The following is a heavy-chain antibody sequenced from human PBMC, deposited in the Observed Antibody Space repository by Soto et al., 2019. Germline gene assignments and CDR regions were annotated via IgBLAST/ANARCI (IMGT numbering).Heavy chain of an antibody. Sequence: SVKVSCKGAGGTFSSYAVSWVRKTNGKGLEWMGGIIPIFGTANYAQKFQGRVTITADKSTSTAYMELSSLRSEDTAVYYCARGVVVTAIYYYYYGMDVWGQGTTVTVSS. CDR1: GGTFSSYA. CDR2: IIPIFGTA. D-gene: IGHD2-21*02. J-gene: IGHJ6*02. CDR3: ARGVVVTAIYYYYYGMDV. V-gene: IGHV1-69*06.